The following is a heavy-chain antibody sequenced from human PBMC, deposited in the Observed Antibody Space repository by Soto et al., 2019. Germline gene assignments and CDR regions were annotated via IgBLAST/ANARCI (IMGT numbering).Heavy chain of an antibody. CDR2: ISGSGDST. V-gene: IGHV3-23*01. J-gene: IGHJ4*02. CDR1: GFTFSSYA. D-gene: IGHD6-13*01. CDR3: ARRSSSWYFDC. Sequence: EVQLLESGGGLVQPGGSLRLSCAASGFTFSSYAMNWVRQAPGRGLEWVSVISGSGDSTYYADSVKGRCTISRDNSKNTLYVQMNSLRAEVTAVYYCARRSSSWYFDCWGQGTLVTVSS.